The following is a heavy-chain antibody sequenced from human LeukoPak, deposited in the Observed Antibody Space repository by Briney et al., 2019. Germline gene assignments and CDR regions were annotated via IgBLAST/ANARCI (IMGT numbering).Heavy chain of an antibody. J-gene: IGHJ4*02. CDR3: VRRDSGWNYFDY. CDR1: GGSINTHD. Sequence: SETLSLTCAVSGGSINTHDWGWIRQPPGKGLQWIGDIYYTGKNNYNPSLKSRVTISLDTSKDHLSLHLTSVLAADTAVYYCVRRDSGWNYFDYWGQGILVTVSS. V-gene: IGHV4-59*08. D-gene: IGHD5-12*01. CDR2: IYYTGKN.